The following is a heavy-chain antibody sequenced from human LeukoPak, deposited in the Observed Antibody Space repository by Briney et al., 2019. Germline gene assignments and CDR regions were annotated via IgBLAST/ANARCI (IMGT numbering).Heavy chain of an antibody. CDR1: GFTFSSYA. D-gene: IGHD3-10*01. CDR3: AKKFYYGSGSYFPFDY. V-gene: IGHV3-23*01. CDR2: ISGSGGST. Sequence: GGSLRLSCAASGFTFSSYAMSWVRHAPGKGLEWVSAISGSGGSTYYADSVKGRFTISRDNSKNTLYLQMNSLRAEDTAVYYCAKKFYYGSGSYFPFDYWGQGTLVTVSS. J-gene: IGHJ4*02.